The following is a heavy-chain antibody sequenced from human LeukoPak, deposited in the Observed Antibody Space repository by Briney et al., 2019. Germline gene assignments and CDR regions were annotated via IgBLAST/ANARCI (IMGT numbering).Heavy chain of an antibody. CDR1: GFTFSSYA. CDR2: ISGSGGST. J-gene: IGHJ4*02. D-gene: IGHD2-2*01. Sequence: GGSLRLSCAASGFTFSSYAMSWVRQAPGKGLEWVSAISGSGGSTYYADSVKGRFTISRDNSKNTLYLQMNSLRAEDTAVYYCVKGSSSFRRHFDYWGQGTLVTVSS. V-gene: IGHV3-23*01. CDR3: VKGSSSFRRHFDY.